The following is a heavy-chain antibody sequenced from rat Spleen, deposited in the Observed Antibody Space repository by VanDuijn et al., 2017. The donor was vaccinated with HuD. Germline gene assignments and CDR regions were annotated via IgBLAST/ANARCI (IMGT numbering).Heavy chain of an antibody. V-gene: IGHV5-19*01. Sequence: EVQLVESGGGLVQPGRSLKLSCAASGFTFSNYGMHWIRQAPTKGLEWVASITNTGGSTYYPDSVKGRFTISRDNAKSTLYLQMNSLRSEDTATYYCTRGPYWGQGVMVTVSS. CDR3: TRGPY. D-gene: IGHD1-1*01. CDR1: GFTFSNYG. J-gene: IGHJ2*01. CDR2: ITNTGGST.